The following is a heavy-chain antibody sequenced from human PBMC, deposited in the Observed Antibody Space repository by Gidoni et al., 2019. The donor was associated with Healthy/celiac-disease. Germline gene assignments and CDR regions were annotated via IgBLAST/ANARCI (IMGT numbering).Heavy chain of an antibody. D-gene: IGHD3-10*01. CDR2: IKQDGSEK. CDR1: GFTFSSYW. V-gene: IGHV3-7*01. J-gene: IGHJ4*02. Sequence: EVQLVESGGGLVQPGGSLRLSCAASGFTFSSYWMSWVRQAPGKGLEWVANIKQDGSEKYYVDSVKGRFTISRDNAKNSLYLQMNSLRAEDTAVYYCARDADYYGSGSHKNWGQGTLVTVSS. CDR3: ARDADYYGSGSHKN.